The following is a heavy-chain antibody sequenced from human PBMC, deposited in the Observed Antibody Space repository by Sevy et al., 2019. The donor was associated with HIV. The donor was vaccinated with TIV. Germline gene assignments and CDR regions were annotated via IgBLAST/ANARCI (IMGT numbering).Heavy chain of an antibody. CDR2: ITSDGNST. J-gene: IGHJ4*02. CDR1: GFTFSRYW. D-gene: IGHD3-22*01. Sequence: GGSLRLSCAASGFTFSRYWMHWVRQAPGKGLVWVSLITSDGNSTAYADSVKGRFTISRDNAKSTLYLQMNSLRAEDTAVYFCVRDRAVNGYDIDYWGQGNLVTVSS. V-gene: IGHV3-74*01. CDR3: VRDRAVNGYDIDY.